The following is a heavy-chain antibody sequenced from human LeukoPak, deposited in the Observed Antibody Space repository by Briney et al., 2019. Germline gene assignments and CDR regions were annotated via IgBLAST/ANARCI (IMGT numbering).Heavy chain of an antibody. V-gene: IGHV4-34*01. J-gene: IGHJ4*02. CDR1: GGSFSGYY. Sequence: PSETLSLTCAVYGGSFSGYYWSWIRQPPGKGLEWIGEINHSGSTNYNPSLKSRVTISVDTSKNQFSLKLSSVTAADTAVYYCARGQSYSNIFSALILPGHISPRYFDYWGQGTLVTVSS. CDR2: INHSGST. D-gene: IGHD3-9*01. CDR3: ARGQSYSNIFSALILPGHISPRYFDY.